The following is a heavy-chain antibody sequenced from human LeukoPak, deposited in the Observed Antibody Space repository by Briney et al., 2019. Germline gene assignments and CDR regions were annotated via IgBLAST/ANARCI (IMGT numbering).Heavy chain of an antibody. V-gene: IGHV3-21*01. Sequence: GGSLRLSCAASGFTFSSYSMNWVRQAPGKGLEWVSSIGTSSSYIYHADSLKGRFTISRDNAKNSLYLQVNSLRAEDTAVYYCARVGVIWSGYYTTFFDYWGQGTLVTVSS. CDR3: ARVGVIWSGYYTTFFDY. J-gene: IGHJ4*02. CDR2: IGTSSSYI. D-gene: IGHD3-3*01. CDR1: GFTFSSYS.